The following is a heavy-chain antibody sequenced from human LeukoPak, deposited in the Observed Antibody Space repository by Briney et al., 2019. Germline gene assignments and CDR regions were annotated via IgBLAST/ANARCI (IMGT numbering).Heavy chain of an antibody. CDR1: GGSISSGDYY. D-gene: IGHD2-15*01. CDR2: IYYSGST. CDR3: ARYCSSSSCHNYFDY. V-gene: IGHV4-30-4*01. Sequence: SETLSLTCTVSGGSISSGDYYWSWIRQPPGKGLEWIGYIYYSGSTYYNPSLKSRVNMSVDTSKNQFSLKLSSVTAADTAVYYCARYCSSSSCHNYFDYWGQGTLVTVSS. J-gene: IGHJ4*02.